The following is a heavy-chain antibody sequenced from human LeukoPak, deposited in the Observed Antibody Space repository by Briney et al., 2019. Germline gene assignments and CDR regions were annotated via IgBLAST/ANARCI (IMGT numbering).Heavy chain of an antibody. CDR3: ASRHPDIAGP. CDR2: ISNTGGDI. D-gene: IGHD5-12*01. CDR1: GCTFSNFA. V-gene: IGHV3-23*01. J-gene: IGHJ5*02. Sequence: PGGSLRLSCSASGCTFSNFAMIWFRQAPGKRLEWVSSISNTGGDIYYADSVKGRFTMSRDNSRNTLYLLMNSLGVEDTAIYYCASRHPDIAGPWDQGTLVTVSS.